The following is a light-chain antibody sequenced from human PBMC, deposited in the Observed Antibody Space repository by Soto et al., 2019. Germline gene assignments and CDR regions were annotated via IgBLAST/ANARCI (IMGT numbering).Light chain of an antibody. CDR2: DAS. CDR1: QSVSRF. CDR3: QQRSNWPLT. Sequence: EIVLTQSPATLSLSPGERATLSCRASQSVSRFLAWYQQKPGQALRLLIYDASNRATGIPARFSGTGSGTDFTLTISSLDPEDFAVYYCQQRSNWPLTFGGGTKVEIK. V-gene: IGKV3-11*01. J-gene: IGKJ4*01.